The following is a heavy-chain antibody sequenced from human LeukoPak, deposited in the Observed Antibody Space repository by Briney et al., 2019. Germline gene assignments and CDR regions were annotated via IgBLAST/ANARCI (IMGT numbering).Heavy chain of an antibody. D-gene: IGHD5-18*01. CDR2: ISAYNGDT. CDR1: GYTFTSYG. V-gene: IGHV1-18*01. CDR3: ARDTNAMVTSLFDY. J-gene: IGHJ4*02. Sequence: ASVKVSCKASGYTFTSYGISWVRQAPGQGLEWMGWISAYNGDTNYAQKLQGRVTMTTDTSTSTAYMELRSLRSDDTAVYYCARDTNAMVTSLFDYWGQGTLVTVSS.